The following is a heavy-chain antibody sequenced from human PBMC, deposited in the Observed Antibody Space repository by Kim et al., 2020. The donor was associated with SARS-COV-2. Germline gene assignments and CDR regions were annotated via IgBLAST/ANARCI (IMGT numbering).Heavy chain of an antibody. CDR2: IYYSGST. V-gene: IGHV4-39*01. D-gene: IGHD1-26*01. CDR1: GGSISSSSYY. J-gene: IGHJ6*02. Sequence: SETLSLTCTVSGGSISSSSYYWGWIRQPPGKGLEWIGSIYYSGSTYYNPSLKSRVTISVDTSKNQFSLKLSSVTAADTAVYYCARLTISGSYYRSDYYGMDVWGQGTTVTVSS. CDR3: ARLTISGSYYRSDYYGMDV.